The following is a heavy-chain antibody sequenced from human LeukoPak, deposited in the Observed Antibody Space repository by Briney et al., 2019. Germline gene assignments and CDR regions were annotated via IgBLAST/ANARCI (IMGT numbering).Heavy chain of an antibody. CDR3: ARSPPHYYDSSGYYRGHFDY. V-gene: IGHV4-4*02. CDR2: IYHSGST. Sequence: PSGTLSLTCAVSGGSISSSNWWSWVRPPPGKGLEWIGEIYHSGSTNYNPSLKSRVTISVDKSKNQFSLKLSSVTAADTAVYYCARSPPHYYDSSGYYRGHFDYWGQGTLVTVSS. J-gene: IGHJ4*02. D-gene: IGHD3-22*01. CDR1: GGSISSSNW.